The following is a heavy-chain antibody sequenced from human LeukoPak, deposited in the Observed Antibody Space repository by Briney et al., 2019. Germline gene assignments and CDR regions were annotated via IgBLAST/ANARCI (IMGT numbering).Heavy chain of an antibody. CDR1: GFTFSSYA. V-gene: IGHV3-23*01. CDR3: ARESYYDSSGYFDY. D-gene: IGHD3-22*01. CDR2: ITGSGGSA. J-gene: IGHJ4*02. Sequence: GGSLRLSCAASGFTFSSYAMSWVRQAPGKGLEWVSVITGSGGSANYADSVKGRFTISRDNSKNTLYLQMNSLRAEDTAVYYCARESYYDSSGYFDYWGQGTLVTVSS.